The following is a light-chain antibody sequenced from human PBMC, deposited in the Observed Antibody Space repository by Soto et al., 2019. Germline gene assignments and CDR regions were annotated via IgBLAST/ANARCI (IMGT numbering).Light chain of an antibody. CDR2: GAS. CDR3: QQYNNWPPKS. Sequence: EIVMTQSPATLSVSPGERATLSCRASQSVSSNLAWYQQKPGQAPRLLIYGASTRATGIPARFSGSGSGTEFTLTISSLQSGDFAVYYCQQYNNWPPKSFGQGTRWIS. V-gene: IGKV3-15*01. J-gene: IGKJ1*01. CDR1: QSVSSN.